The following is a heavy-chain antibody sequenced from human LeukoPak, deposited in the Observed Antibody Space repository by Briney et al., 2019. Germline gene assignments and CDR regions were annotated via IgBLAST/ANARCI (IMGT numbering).Heavy chain of an antibody. CDR1: GFTFSSYA. V-gene: IGHV3-23*01. D-gene: IGHD6-13*01. CDR2: ISASGGST. CDR3: GTVRGPDSSRWYSDY. Sequence: GGSLGLSCAASGFTFSSYAMSWVRQAPGKGLEWVSAISASGGSTYYADSVKGRFTISRDNSKNTLYLQMNSLRAEDRAVYYCGTVRGPDSSRWYSDYWGQGTLVTVSS. J-gene: IGHJ4*02.